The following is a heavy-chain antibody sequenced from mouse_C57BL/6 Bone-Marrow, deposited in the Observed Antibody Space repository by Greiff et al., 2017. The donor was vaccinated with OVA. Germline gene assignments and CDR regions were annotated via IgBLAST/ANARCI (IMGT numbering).Heavy chain of an antibody. Sequence: QVQLQQSGPELVKPGASVKISCKASGYAFSSSWMNWVKQRPGKGLEWIGRIYPGDGDTNYNGKFKGKATLTADKSSSTAYMQLSSLTSEDSAVYFCARSGYYGSSYGYCDVWGTGTTVTVSS. D-gene: IGHD1-1*01. V-gene: IGHV1-82*01. J-gene: IGHJ1*03. CDR2: IYPGDGDT. CDR1: GYAFSSSW. CDR3: ARSGYYGSSYGYCDV.